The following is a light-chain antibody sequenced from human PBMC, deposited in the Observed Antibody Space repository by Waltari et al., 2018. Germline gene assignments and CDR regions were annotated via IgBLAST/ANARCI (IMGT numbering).Light chain of an antibody. Sequence: DIVMTQSPDSLAVSLGERATINCKYSQSVIYSSNNQDYLAWYQQKPGQPPKLLIYWASTRGSGVPDRFSGSGSGTDFTLTISSLQAEDVAVYYCQQYYNSPYTFGQGTQLEI. CDR1: QSVIYSSNNQDY. J-gene: IGKJ2*01. CDR2: WAS. CDR3: QQYYNSPYT. V-gene: IGKV4-1*01.